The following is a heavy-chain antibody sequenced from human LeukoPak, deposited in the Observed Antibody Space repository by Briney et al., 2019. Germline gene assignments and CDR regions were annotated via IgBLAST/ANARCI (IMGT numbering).Heavy chain of an antibody. Sequence: SETLSLTCAVYGGSFSGYYWSWIRQPPGKGLEWIGEINHGGSANYNPSLNSRVTISVDTSKNQFSLKLSSVTAADTAVYYCARGAYCSGGSCYPGIYYYYYMDVWGKGTTVTISS. CDR2: INHGGSA. CDR3: ARGAYCSGGSCYPGIYYYYYMDV. D-gene: IGHD2-15*01. V-gene: IGHV4-34*01. CDR1: GGSFSGYY. J-gene: IGHJ6*03.